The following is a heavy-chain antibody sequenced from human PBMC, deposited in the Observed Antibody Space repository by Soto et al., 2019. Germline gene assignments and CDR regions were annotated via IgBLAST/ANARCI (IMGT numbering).Heavy chain of an antibody. Sequence: QVQLQESGPGLVKPSQTLSLTCTVSGGSISSGDYYWSWIRQPPGKGLEWIGSIYYSGSTYYNPCLNTRVTTSVDTSTNQSSRKLSSVTSAATAVYYCALTGYYHVDYWGQGTLLTVSS. V-gene: IGHV4-30-4*01. CDR1: GGSISSGDYY. D-gene: IGHD3-9*01. J-gene: IGHJ4*02. CDR2: IYYSGST. CDR3: ALTGYYHVDY.